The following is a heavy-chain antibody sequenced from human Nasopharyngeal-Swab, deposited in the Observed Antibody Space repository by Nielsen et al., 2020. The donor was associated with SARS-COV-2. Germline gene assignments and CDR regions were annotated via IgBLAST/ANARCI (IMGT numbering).Heavy chain of an antibody. CDR2: IYYSGST. CDR1: GGSISSYY. J-gene: IGHJ3*02. CDR3: ARENPKSEKGVEDAFDI. D-gene: IGHD5-24*01. Sequence: SETLSLTCTVSGGSISSYYWSWIRQPSGKGLEWIGYIYYSGSTNYNPSLKSRVTISVDTSKNQFSLKLSSVTAADTAVYYCARENPKSEKGVEDAFDIWGQGTMVTVSS. V-gene: IGHV4-59*13.